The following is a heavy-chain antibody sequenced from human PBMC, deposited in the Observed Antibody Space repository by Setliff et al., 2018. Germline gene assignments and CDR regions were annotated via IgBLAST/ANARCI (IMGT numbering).Heavy chain of an antibody. CDR2: FNPEDDEI. CDR1: GSTLTELT. CDR3: ATKDYDTSGYYRSFGF. Sequence: GASVKVSCKVSGSTLTELTMYWVRQAPGKGLEWMGSFNPEDDEIIYAQKFLGRVTMTEDTSTDTAYMELSSLRSEDTAVYYCATKDYDTSGYYRSFGFWGQGTLVTVSS. J-gene: IGHJ4*01. D-gene: IGHD3-22*01. V-gene: IGHV1-24*01.